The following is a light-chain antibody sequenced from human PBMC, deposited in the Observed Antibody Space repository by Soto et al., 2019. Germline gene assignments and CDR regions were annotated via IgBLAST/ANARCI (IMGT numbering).Light chain of an antibody. J-gene: IGKJ3*01. V-gene: IGKV1-9*01. CDR2: GAS. Sequence: DIQLTQSPSFLSASVGDRVTITCRASQGISSYLAWYQQKPGKAPKLLIYGASTLQSGVPSRFSGSGSGTEFTLTISSLQPEDFATYYCQHLNSYPPFTFGPGTEVDIK. CDR1: QGISSY. CDR3: QHLNSYPPFT.